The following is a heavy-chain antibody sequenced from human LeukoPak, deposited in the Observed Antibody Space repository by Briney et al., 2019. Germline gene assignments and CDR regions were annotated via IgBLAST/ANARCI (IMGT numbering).Heavy chain of an antibody. J-gene: IGHJ4*02. CDR2: ISWDSSNT. V-gene: IGHV3-43D*04. CDR3: ARALEFDY. Sequence: GGSLRLSCAASGFPFQSSAMHWVRQAPGKGLEWVCLISWDSSNTNYADSVKGRFTISRDNSKNSLYLQMNSLRPEDTALYYCARALEFDYWGQGTLVTVSS. D-gene: IGHD1-1*01. CDR1: GFPFQSSA.